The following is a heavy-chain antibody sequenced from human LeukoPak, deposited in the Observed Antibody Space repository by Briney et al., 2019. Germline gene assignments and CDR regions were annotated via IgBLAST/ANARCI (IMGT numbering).Heavy chain of an antibody. CDR2: ISGSGTI. J-gene: IGHJ3*02. Sequence: GGSLRLSCAASGFTFSDYSMNWVRQAPGKGLEWISYISGSGTIYYAGSVKGRFTISRDNAQKLVYLQMNSLRAEDTAVYYCARSSWGERAFDIWGQGTMVTVSS. CDR3: ARSSWGERAFDI. V-gene: IGHV3-48*01. CDR1: GFTFSDYS. D-gene: IGHD7-27*01.